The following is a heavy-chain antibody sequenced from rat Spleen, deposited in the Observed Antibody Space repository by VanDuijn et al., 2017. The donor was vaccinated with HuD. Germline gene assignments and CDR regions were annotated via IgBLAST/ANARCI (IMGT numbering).Heavy chain of an antibody. CDR2: IWTGGST. Sequence: QVQLKESGPGLVQPSLTLSLTCTVSGLSLTSHHVSWVRQPPGKGLEWMGLIWTGGSTAYNSLLKSRLSISRDTSKSQVFLKMKSLQTEDTATYYCARLGGLWRGTYGIMDAWGQGASVTVPS. V-gene: IGHV2-43*01. J-gene: IGHJ4*01. CDR3: ARLGGLWRGTYGIMDA. CDR1: GLSLTSHH. D-gene: IGHD2-1*01.